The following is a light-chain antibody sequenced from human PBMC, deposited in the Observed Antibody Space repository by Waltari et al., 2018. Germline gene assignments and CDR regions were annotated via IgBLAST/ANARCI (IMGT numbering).Light chain of an antibody. CDR3: LQHNSFPRT. CDR2: SAS. Sequence: DIQLTQSPSFLSASVRDRVTITCRASQGISNYLAWYQQKPGKAPKLLIYSASTLQSGVPSRFSGSGSGTEFSLTISSLQPEDFATYYCLQHNSFPRTFGQGTKVEI. V-gene: IGKV1-9*01. CDR1: QGISNY. J-gene: IGKJ1*01.